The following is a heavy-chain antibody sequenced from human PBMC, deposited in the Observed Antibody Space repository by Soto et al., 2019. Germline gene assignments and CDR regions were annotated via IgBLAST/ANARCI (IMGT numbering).Heavy chain of an antibody. V-gene: IGHV3-23*01. CDR2: IDVLNVA. CDR3: SEWRGGGQVNLAL. D-gene: IGHD3-3*01. J-gene: IGHJ4*02. Sequence: GGSLRLSGVVSGLRLPQYSIAWVRQAPWKGLECISTIDVLNVARYSDSVRGRLAISRDVSRNPVYLQMGSLSAEDTAIYFCSEWRGGGQVNLALWGQGTVVTVSS. CDR1: GLRLPQYS.